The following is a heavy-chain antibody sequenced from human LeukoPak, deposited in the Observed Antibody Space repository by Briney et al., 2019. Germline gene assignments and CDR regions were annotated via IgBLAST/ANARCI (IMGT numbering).Heavy chain of an antibody. CDR1: GGSISSSNW. V-gene: IGHV4-4*02. D-gene: IGHD2-15*01. J-gene: IGHJ3*02. CDR2: IYHSGST. CDR3: AGGSRSGSAEKPDDAFDI. Sequence: SGTLSLTCAVSGGSISSSNWWSWVRQPPEKGLEWIGEIYHSGSTNYNPSLKSRVTISVDKSKNQFSLKLSSVTAADTAVYYCAGGSRSGSAEKPDDAFDIWGQGTMVTVSS.